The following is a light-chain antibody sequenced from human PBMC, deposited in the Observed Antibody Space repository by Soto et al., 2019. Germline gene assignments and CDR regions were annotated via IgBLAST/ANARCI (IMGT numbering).Light chain of an antibody. CDR1: QSLVYSDGNTY. Sequence: DVVMTQSPLSLPVTLGQPASISCRSSQSLVYSDGNTYLNWFQQRPGQSPRRLIYKVSNRDSGVPDRFSGSGSGTDFTLKISRVEAEDVGVYYCMQGTHWPPDEGIFTFGPGNKVDIK. J-gene: IGKJ3*01. V-gene: IGKV2-30*01. CDR3: MQGTHWPPDEGIFT. CDR2: KVS.